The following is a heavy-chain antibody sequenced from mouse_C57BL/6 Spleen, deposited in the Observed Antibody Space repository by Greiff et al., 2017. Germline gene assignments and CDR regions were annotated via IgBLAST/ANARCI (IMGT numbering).Heavy chain of an antibody. CDR2: INPSSGYT. Sequence: VQLQQSGAELARPGASVKMSCKASGYTFTSYTMHWVKQRPGQGLEWIGYINPSSGYTKYNQKFKDKATLTADKSSSTAYMQLSSLTSEDSAVYYCASGNGWFAYWGQGTLVTVSA. CDR1: GYTFTSYT. V-gene: IGHV1-4*01. J-gene: IGHJ3*01. CDR3: ASGNGWFAY.